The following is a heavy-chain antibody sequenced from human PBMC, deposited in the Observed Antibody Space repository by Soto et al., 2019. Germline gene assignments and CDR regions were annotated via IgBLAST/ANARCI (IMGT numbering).Heavy chain of an antibody. CDR3: ARLVGSYYDFWSGYSPFDY. Sequence: GESLKISCKGSGYSFTSYWIGWVRQMPGKGLEWMGIIYPGDSDTRYSPSFQGQVPISADKSISTAYLQWSSLKASDTAMYYCARLVGSYYDFWSGYSPFDYWGQGTLVTVSS. D-gene: IGHD3-3*01. V-gene: IGHV5-51*01. CDR1: GYSFTSYW. CDR2: IYPGDSDT. J-gene: IGHJ4*02.